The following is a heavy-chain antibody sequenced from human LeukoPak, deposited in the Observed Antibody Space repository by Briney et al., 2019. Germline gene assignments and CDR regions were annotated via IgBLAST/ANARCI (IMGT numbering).Heavy chain of an antibody. J-gene: IGHJ5*02. D-gene: IGHD3-22*01. CDR2: IYYSGST. CDR1: GGSISSGDYY. Sequence: SQTLSLTCTVSGGSISSGDYYWSWIRQPPGKGLEWIGYIYYSGSTYYNPSLKSRVTISVDTSKNQFSLKLSSVTAADTAVYYCARDSPFEDYYDSSGPSWGQGTLVTVSS. V-gene: IGHV4-30-4*01. CDR3: ARDSPFEDYYDSSGPS.